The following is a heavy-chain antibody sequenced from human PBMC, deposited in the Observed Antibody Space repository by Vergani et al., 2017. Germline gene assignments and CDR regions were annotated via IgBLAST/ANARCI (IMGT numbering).Heavy chain of an antibody. D-gene: IGHD2-2*01. CDR3: ARGEAMLVY. Sequence: QVQLQESGPGLVKPSETLSLTCTVSGGSISSYYWSWIRQPPGKGLEWIGYIYYSGSTNYNPSLKSRVTISVDTSKNQFSLKLSSVTAADTAVYYCARGEAMLVYWGQGTLVTVSS. CDR1: GGSISSYY. CDR2: IYYSGST. V-gene: IGHV4-59*01. J-gene: IGHJ4*02.